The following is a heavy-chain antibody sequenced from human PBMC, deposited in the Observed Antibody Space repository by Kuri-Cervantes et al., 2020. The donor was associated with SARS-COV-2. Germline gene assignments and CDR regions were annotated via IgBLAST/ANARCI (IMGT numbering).Heavy chain of an antibody. Sequence: GGSLRLSCAASGFTFSSYGMHWVRQAPGKGLEWVAVIWYDGSNKYYADSVKGRFTISRDNSKNTLYLQMNSLRAEDTAVYYCARGAVGATSLGAFDIWGQGTMVTVSS. CDR2: IWYDGSNK. CDR1: GFTFSSYG. D-gene: IGHD1-26*01. J-gene: IGHJ3*02. V-gene: IGHV3-33*01. CDR3: ARGAVGATSLGAFDI.